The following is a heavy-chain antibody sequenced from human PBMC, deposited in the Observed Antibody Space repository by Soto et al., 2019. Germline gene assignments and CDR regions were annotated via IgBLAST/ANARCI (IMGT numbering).Heavy chain of an antibody. Sequence: ASVKVSCKASGYTFTSYAMHWVRQAPGQRLEWMGWINAGNGNTKYSQKFQGRVTITRDTSPSTAYMGLSSLRSEDTAVYSCARGFRGGDADWSAPWGQGTLVTFSS. CDR1: GYTFTSYA. CDR2: INAGNGNT. V-gene: IGHV1-3*01. J-gene: IGHJ5*02. CDR3: ARGFRGGDADWSAP. D-gene: IGHD2-21*02.